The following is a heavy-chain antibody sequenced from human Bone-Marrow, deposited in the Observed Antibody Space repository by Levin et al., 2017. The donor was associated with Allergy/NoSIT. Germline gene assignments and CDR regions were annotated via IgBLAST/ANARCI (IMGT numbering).Heavy chain of an antibody. CDR2: IKQDGSEK. J-gene: IGHJ4*02. CDR3: ARSEGVIVPRLFDY. Sequence: GGSLRLSCAASGFTFSSYWMSWVREAPGKGLEWVANIKQDGSEKYYVDSVKGRFTISRDNAKNSLYLQMNSLRAEDTAVYYCARSEGVIVPRLFDYWGQGTLVTVSS. CDR1: GFTFSSYW. D-gene: IGHD3-16*02. V-gene: IGHV3-7*01.